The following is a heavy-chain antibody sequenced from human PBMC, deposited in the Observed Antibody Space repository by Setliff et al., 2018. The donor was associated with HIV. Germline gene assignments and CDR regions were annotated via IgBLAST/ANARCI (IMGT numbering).Heavy chain of an antibody. CDR2: AGSADYGGST. Sequence: PSETLSLTCTVSGGSISNSNYFWDWIRQPPGKGLEWIGSAGSADYGGSTNYNPSLKSRVTISVDTSKNHFSLKLSSVTAADTAVYYCARVPAALERWFDPWGQGTLVTVSS. CDR3: ARVPAALERWFDP. J-gene: IGHJ5*02. CDR1: GGSISNSNYF. V-gene: IGHV4-39*07. D-gene: IGHD2-2*01.